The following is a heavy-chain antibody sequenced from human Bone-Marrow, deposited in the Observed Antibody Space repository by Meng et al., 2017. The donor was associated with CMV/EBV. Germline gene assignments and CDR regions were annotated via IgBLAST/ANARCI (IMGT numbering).Heavy chain of an antibody. J-gene: IGHJ3*02. Sequence: GGSLRLSCAASGFTFDDYAMHWVRQAPGKGLEWVSSISSSSSYIYYADSVKGRFTISRDNAKNSLYLQMNSLRAEDTALYYCAKDYIVGATWSAFDIWGQGTMVTVSS. CDR2: ISSSSSYI. D-gene: IGHD1-26*01. CDR1: GFTFDDYA. CDR3: AKDYIVGATWSAFDI. V-gene: IGHV3-9*01.